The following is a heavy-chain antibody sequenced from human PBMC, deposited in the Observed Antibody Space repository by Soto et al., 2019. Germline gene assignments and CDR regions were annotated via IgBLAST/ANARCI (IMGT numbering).Heavy chain of an antibody. CDR3: AKAPIKTTGTWELLDY. D-gene: IGHD1-26*01. J-gene: IGHJ4*02. V-gene: IGHV3-23*01. Sequence: GGSLRLSCAASGFTFSSYAMSWVRQAPGKGLEWVSSISGSGGRTYYADSVQGRFTISRDNSKNTLYLQMNSLRAEDTAVYYCAKAPIKTTGTWELLDYWGQGTLVTVSS. CDR2: ISGSGGRT. CDR1: GFTFSSYA.